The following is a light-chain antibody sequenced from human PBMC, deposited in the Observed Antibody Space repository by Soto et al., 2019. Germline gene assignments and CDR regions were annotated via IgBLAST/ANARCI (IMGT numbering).Light chain of an antibody. J-gene: IGLJ3*02. CDR3: SSYAGSDNWV. Sequence: QSVLTQPPSASGSPGQSVTISCTGTSSDVGGYNYVSWYQQNPGKAPKLMIYDVSKRPSGVPDRFSGSKSGNTASLTVSGLQAADEADYYCSSYAGSDNWVFGGGTKLTVL. V-gene: IGLV2-8*01. CDR2: DVS. CDR1: SSDVGGYNY.